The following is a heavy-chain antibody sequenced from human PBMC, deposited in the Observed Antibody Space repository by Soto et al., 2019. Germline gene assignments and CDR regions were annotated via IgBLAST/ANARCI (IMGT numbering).Heavy chain of an antibody. D-gene: IGHD3-10*01. Sequence: QITLKESGPTLVKLTQTLTLTCTFSGFSLSTSGVGVGWIRQPPGKALEWLALIYLDDDKRYSPSLKSRLTNTKDTSKNQVVLTMTNMDPVDTATYYCAHGITMVRGEINWFDPWGQGTLVTVSS. V-gene: IGHV2-5*02. CDR3: AHGITMVRGEINWFDP. CDR2: IYLDDDK. CDR1: GFSLSTSGVG. J-gene: IGHJ5*02.